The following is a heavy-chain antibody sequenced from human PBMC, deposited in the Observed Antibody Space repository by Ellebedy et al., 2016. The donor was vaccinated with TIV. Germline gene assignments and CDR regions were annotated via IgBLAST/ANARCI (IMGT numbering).Heavy chain of an antibody. CDR1: GGSISSSSYY. D-gene: IGHD2-8*02. CDR2: IYYSGST. CDR3: ARDFVLRGYFDL. J-gene: IGHJ2*01. Sequence: SETLSLXXTVSGGSISSSSYYWGWIRQPPGKGLEWIGSIYYSGSTYYNPSLKSRVTISVDTSKNQFSLKLSSVTAADTAVYYCARDFVLRGYFDLWGRGTLVTVSS. V-gene: IGHV4-39*07.